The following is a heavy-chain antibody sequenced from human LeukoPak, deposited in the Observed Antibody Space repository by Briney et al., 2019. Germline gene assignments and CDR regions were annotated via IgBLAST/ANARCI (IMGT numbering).Heavy chain of an antibody. V-gene: IGHV4-38-2*02. CDR2: IYHSGST. CDR3: ARVPIRVTGDAFDI. J-gene: IGHJ3*02. D-gene: IGHD2-21*02. Sequence: SETLSLTCTVSGYSISSGYYWGWIRQPPGKGLEWIGSIYHSGSTYYNPSLKSRVTISVDTSKNQFSLKLSSVTAADTAAYYCARVPIRVTGDAFDIWGQGTMVTVSS. CDR1: GYSISSGYY.